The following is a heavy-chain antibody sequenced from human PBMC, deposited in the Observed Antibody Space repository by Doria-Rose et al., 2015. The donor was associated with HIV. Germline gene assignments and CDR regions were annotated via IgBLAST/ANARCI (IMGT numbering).Heavy chain of an antibody. J-gene: IGHJ4*02. Sequence: QVQLQESGPGLVRPSQTLSLTCTVLGDSISSGDSFWSWIRQPPGKGPEWTGYISSSGTTYYYPSLKSRLTISLDASKNQFSLNLNSVTAADTAVYYCARARNYGFPHFFDFWGQGTLVTVSS. V-gene: IGHV4-30-4*01. D-gene: IGHD3-10*01. CDR2: ISSSGTT. CDR3: ARARNYGFPHFFDF. CDR1: GDSISSGDSF.